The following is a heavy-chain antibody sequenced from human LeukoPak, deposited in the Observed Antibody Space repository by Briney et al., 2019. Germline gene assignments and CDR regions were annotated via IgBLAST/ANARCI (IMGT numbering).Heavy chain of an antibody. V-gene: IGHV4-34*01. J-gene: IGHJ4*02. CDR1: GGSFSGYY. CDR3: ARRGQYYYGFDY. D-gene: IGHD3-10*01. CDR2: INHSGST. Sequence: SETLSLTCAVYGGSFSGYYWSWIRQPPGKGLEWIGEINHSGSTNYNPSLKSRVTISVDTSKNQFSLKLSSVTAADTAVYYCARRGQYYYGFDYWGQETLVTVSS.